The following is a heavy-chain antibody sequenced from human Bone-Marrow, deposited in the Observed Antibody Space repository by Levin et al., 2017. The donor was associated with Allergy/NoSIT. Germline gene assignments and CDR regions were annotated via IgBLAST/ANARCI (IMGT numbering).Heavy chain of an antibody. J-gene: IGHJ4*02. CDR2: LNPLNGKT. CDR3: AGTVVGIDY. Sequence: ASVKVSCKASGTTFVNFYVHWVRQTPRQGLEWIGILNPLNGKTQCAKKFQGRVAMTGDTSTYTVYLELSSLTSEDTAVYYCAGTVVGIDYWGQGTLLTVSS. V-gene: IGHV1-46*01. CDR1: GTTFVNFY. D-gene: IGHD2-21*01.